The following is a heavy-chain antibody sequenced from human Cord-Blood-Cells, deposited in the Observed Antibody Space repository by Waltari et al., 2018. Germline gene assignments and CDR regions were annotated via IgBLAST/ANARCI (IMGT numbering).Heavy chain of an antibody. CDR2: IRSKANSYAT. Sequence: EVQLVESGGGLVQPGGSLKLSCEASGFTFSGSAMHWVRQASGKGLEWVGRIRSKANSYATAYAASVKGRFTISRDDSKNTAYLQMNSLKTEDTAVYYCTRGNDYGDYWGQGTLVTVSS. CDR1: GFTFSGSA. D-gene: IGHD2-8*01. CDR3: TRGNDYGDY. J-gene: IGHJ4*02. V-gene: IGHV3-73*01.